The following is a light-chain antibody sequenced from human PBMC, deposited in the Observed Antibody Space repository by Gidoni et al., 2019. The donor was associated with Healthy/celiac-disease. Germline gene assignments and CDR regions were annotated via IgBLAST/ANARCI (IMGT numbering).Light chain of an antibody. V-gene: IGKV3-20*01. Sequence: EMVLTQSPATLSLAPGARATLSCRASQSVNSSYLAWYQQKPGKAPRLLTYVASSRTTDLTDRFSGSWSGTDFTLTISRLEPEDFAVFYCQKYGSSLYTFGQGTKLEIK. J-gene: IGKJ2*01. CDR1: QSVNSSY. CDR2: VAS. CDR3: QKYGSSLYT.